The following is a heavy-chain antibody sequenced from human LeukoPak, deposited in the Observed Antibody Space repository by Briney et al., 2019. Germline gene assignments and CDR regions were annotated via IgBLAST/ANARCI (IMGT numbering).Heavy chain of an antibody. CDR3: ARELLWFGELWGIDY. V-gene: IGHV3-30-3*01. Sequence: GGSLRLSCAASGFTFSSYAMHWVRQAPGKGLEWVAVISYDGSNKYYADSVKGRFTISRDNSKNTLYLQMNSLRAEDTAVYYCARELLWFGELWGIDYWGQGTLVTVSS. CDR2: ISYDGSNK. D-gene: IGHD3-10*01. CDR1: GFTFSSYA. J-gene: IGHJ4*02.